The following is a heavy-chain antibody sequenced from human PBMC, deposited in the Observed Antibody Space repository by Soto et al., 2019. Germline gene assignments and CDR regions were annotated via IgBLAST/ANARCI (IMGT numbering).Heavy chain of an antibody. CDR1: GFTFSTYA. Sequence: LRLSCAASGFTFSTYAMSWVRKAPGKGLEWVSAISATAGDTYYADSVRGRFTISRDSSRNALYLQMNSLRVEDTAVYYCAHPRGYGVFDAYDIWGQGTMVTVSS. J-gene: IGHJ3*02. CDR2: ISATAGDT. CDR3: AHPRGYGVFDAYDI. D-gene: IGHD4-17*01. V-gene: IGHV3-23*01.